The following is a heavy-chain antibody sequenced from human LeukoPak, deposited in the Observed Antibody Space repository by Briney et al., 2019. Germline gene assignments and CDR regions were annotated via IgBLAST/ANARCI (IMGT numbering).Heavy chain of an antibody. CDR1: GFTFSRYA. CDR3: AKSVRRSITMIVVVITEFDY. D-gene: IGHD3-22*01. CDR2: ISGSGGST. V-gene: IGHV3-23*01. J-gene: IGHJ4*02. Sequence: PGGSLRLSCAASGFTFSRYAMSWVRQAPGKGLEWVSAISGSGGSTYYADSVKGRFTISRDNSKNALYLQMNSLRAEDTAVYYCAKSVRRSITMIVVVITEFDYWGQGTLVTVSS.